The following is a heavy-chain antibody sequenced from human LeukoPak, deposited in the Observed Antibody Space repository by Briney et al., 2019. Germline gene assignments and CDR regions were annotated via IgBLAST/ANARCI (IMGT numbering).Heavy chain of an antibody. V-gene: IGHV4-4*07. CDR3: ARHETTPGSGWYNWFDP. Sequence: SETLSLTCSVSGAPINSYSWSWIRQPAGKGLEWIGRIFSRGSTNYHPSLKSRVTMSADTSKNQFSLRLNSMTAADTAVYYCARHETTPGSGWYNWFDPWGQGTLVTVSS. CDR2: IFSRGST. D-gene: IGHD6-19*01. J-gene: IGHJ5*02. CDR1: GAPINSYS.